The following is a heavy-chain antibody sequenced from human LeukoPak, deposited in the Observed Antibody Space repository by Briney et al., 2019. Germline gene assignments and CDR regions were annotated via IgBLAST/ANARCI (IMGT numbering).Heavy chain of an antibody. V-gene: IGHV3-23*01. CDR2: ISGSGGST. J-gene: IGHJ4*02. D-gene: IGHD6-19*01. Sequence: PGGSLRLSCAASGFTFSSYAMSWVRQAPGKGLEWVSAISGSGGSTYYADSVKGRFTISRDNSKNTLYLQMNSLRAEDTSVYYCAKVPSIAVAGAFDYWGQGTLVTVSS. CDR1: GFTFSSYA. CDR3: AKVPSIAVAGAFDY.